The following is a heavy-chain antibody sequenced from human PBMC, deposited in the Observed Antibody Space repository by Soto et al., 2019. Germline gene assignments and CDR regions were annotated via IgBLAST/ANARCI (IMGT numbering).Heavy chain of an antibody. J-gene: IGHJ5*02. V-gene: IGHV4-31*03. Sequence: SEPLSLPCTVSGGSVSIGSYYWSWIRQHPGQGLEWIGYIYYSGSTYYNPSLKSRVTISVDTSKNQFSLKLGSVTAADTAIYYCAGGSSKSWFDPWGQGTLVTVSS. D-gene: IGHD6-6*01. CDR3: AGGSSKSWFDP. CDR2: IYYSGST. CDR1: GGSVSIGSYY.